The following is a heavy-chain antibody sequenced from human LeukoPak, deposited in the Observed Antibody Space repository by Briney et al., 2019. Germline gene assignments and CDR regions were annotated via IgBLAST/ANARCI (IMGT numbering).Heavy chain of an antibody. CDR1: GGSISSYY. Sequence: SETLSLTCTVSGGSISSYYWSWILQPAGKGLEWIGRIYTSGSTNYNPSLKSRVTMSVDTSKNQFSLKLSSVTAADTAVYYCARDLNWNDVEAFDIWGQGTMVTVSS. CDR3: ARDLNWNDVEAFDI. D-gene: IGHD1-1*01. V-gene: IGHV4-4*07. J-gene: IGHJ3*02. CDR2: IYTSGST.